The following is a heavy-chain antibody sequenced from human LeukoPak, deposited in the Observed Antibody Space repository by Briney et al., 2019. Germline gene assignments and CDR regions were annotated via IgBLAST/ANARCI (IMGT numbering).Heavy chain of an antibody. Sequence: ASVKVSCKASGYTFTSYGISWVRQAPGQGLEWMGWISAYNGNTNYAQKLQGRVTMTIDTSTSTAYMELRSLRSDDTAVYYCARSPLIVVVPENWFDPWGQGTLVTVSS. CDR1: GYTFTSYG. J-gene: IGHJ5*02. CDR3: ARSPLIVVVPENWFDP. D-gene: IGHD2-2*01. CDR2: ISAYNGNT. V-gene: IGHV1-18*01.